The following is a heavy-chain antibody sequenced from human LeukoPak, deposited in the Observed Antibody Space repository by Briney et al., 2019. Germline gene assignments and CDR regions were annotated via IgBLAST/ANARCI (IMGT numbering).Heavy chain of an antibody. CDR1: GYSFTSYW. V-gene: IGHV1-69*01. D-gene: IGHD2/OR15-2a*01. J-gene: IGHJ4*02. CDR3: ASSPSIYYFDY. CDR2: IIPIFGTA. Sequence: KISCKGSGYSFTSYWIGWVRQAPGQGLEWMGGIIPIFGTANYAQKFQGRVTITADESTSTAYMELSSLRSEDTAVYYCASSPSIYYFDYWGQGTLVTVSS.